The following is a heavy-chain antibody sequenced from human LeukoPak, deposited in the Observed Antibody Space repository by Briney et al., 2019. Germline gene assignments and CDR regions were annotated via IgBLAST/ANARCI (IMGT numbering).Heavy chain of an antibody. V-gene: IGHV4-61*02. Sequence: PSETLSLTCTVSGGSISSGSYYWSWIRQPAGKGLEWIGRIYTSGSTNYNPPLKSRVTLSVDTSKNQFSLKLSSVTAADTAVYYCARSSTINYDFWSGPYRSNWFDPWGQGTLVTVSS. D-gene: IGHD3-3*01. CDR1: GGSISSGSYY. J-gene: IGHJ5*02. CDR2: IYTSGST. CDR3: ARSSTINYDFWSGPYRSNWFDP.